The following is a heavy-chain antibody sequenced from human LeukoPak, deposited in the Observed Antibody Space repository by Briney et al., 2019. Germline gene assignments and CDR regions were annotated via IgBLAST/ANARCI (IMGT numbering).Heavy chain of an antibody. CDR1: GGSISNFY. CDR2: IFYSGST. V-gene: IGHV4-59*01. Sequence: PSETLSLTCTVSGGSISNFYWSWIRQPPGKGLEWTGYIFYSGSTNYNPSLKSRVTISVDTSKNQFSLKLTSLTAADTALYYCARSHSAYGGFFDYWGQGTLVSVSS. CDR3: ARSHSAYGGFFDY. J-gene: IGHJ4*02. D-gene: IGHD4-23*01.